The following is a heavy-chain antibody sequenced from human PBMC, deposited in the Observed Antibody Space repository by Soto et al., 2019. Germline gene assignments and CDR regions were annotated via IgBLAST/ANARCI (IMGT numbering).Heavy chain of an antibody. D-gene: IGHD2-15*01. Sequence: GASVKVSCKASGYTFTSYAMHWVRQAPGQRLEWMGWINAGNGNTKYSQKFQGRVTITRDTSASTAYMELSSLRSEDTAVYYCGRGAYCSGGSCYRDLEYFQHWGQGTLVTVSS. V-gene: IGHV1-3*01. J-gene: IGHJ1*01. CDR3: GRGAYCSGGSCYRDLEYFQH. CDR2: INAGNGNT. CDR1: GYTFTSYA.